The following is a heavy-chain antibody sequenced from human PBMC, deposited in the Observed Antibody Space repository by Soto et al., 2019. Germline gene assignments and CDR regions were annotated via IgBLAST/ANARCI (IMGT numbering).Heavy chain of an antibody. D-gene: IGHD3-3*01. CDR3: ASFSYYDFWSGYFPRDDAFDI. Sequence: GGSLRLSCSASGFTFDDYAMHWVRQAPGKGLEWVSGISWNSGSIGYADSVKGRFTISRDNAKNSLYLQMNSLRAEDTALYYCASFSYYDFWSGYFPRDDAFDIWGQGTMVTVSS. V-gene: IGHV3-9*01. J-gene: IGHJ3*02. CDR2: ISWNSGSI. CDR1: GFTFDDYA.